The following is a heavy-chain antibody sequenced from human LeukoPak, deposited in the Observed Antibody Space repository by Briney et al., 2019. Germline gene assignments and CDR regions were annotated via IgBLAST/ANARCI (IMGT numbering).Heavy chain of an antibody. V-gene: IGHV3-23*01. CDR2: ISGSGGST. D-gene: IGHD3-10*01. J-gene: IGHJ4*02. CDR1: GFTFSSYA. Sequence: GGSLRLSCAASGFTFSSYAMSWVRQAPGKGLEWVSAISGSGGSTYYADSVKGRFTISRDNSKNTLYLQVNSLRAEDTAVYFCAKGYGSGSYSTFYFDYWGQGTLVTVSS. CDR3: AKGYGSGSYSTFYFDY.